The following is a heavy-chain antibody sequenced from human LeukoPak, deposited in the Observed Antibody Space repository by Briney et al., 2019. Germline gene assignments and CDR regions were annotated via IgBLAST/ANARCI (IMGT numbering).Heavy chain of an antibody. D-gene: IGHD3-10*02. CDR1: GFTFSSYE. J-gene: IGHJ6*04. V-gene: IGHV3-48*03. Sequence: GGSLRLSCAASGFTFSSYEMNWVRQATGKGLEWVSYISSSGSTIYYADSVKGRFTISRDNAKNSLYLQMNSLRAEDTAVYYCAELGITMIGGVWGKGTTVTISS. CDR3: AELGITMIGGV. CDR2: ISSSGSTI.